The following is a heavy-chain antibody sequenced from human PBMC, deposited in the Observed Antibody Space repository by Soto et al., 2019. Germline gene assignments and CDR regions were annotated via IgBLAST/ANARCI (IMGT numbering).Heavy chain of an antibody. CDR2: IIPIFGTA. CDR3: ARASHDYSNYFPYDAFDI. V-gene: IGHV1-69*01. J-gene: IGHJ3*02. CDR1: GGTFSSYA. Sequence: QVQLVQSGAEVKKPGSSVKVSCKASGGTFSSYAISWVRQAPGQGLEWMGGIIPIFGTANYAQKFQGRVTITAAESPSTAYMELSSLRSEDTAVYYCARASHDYSNYFPYDAFDIWGQGTMVTVSS. D-gene: IGHD4-4*01.